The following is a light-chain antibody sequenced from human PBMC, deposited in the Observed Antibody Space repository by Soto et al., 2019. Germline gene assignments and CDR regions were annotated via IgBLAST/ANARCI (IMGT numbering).Light chain of an antibody. V-gene: IGLV1-40*01. J-gene: IGLJ2*01. CDR1: SSNIGAGYG. Sequence: QSVLTQPPSVSGAPGQTVTISCTGSSSNIGAGYGVNWYQQLSGTAPKLLIYDNTNRPSGAPDRFSGSRSGSSASLAITGLQPEDEAEYHCQSYDSTLSLVFGGGTKLTVL. CDR3: QSYDSTLSLV. CDR2: DNT.